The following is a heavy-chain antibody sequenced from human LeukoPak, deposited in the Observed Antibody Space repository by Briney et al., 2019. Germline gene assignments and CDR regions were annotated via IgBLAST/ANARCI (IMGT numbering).Heavy chain of an antibody. V-gene: IGHV3-23*01. CDR1: GFTFSGYA. D-gene: IGHD4-11*01. J-gene: IGHJ5*01. Sequence: PGGSLRLSCAASGFTFSGYAMTWVRQAPGKGLEWVSAISGAGGSTHYADSVKGRFTISRANSKNTLYLQMNSLRVEDTALYYCAKDYSDYDSWGQGTLVTVSS. CDR3: AKDYSDYDS. CDR2: ISGAGGST.